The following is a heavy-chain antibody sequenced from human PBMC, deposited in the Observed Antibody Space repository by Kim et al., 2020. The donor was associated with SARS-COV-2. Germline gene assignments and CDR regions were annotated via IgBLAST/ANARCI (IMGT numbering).Heavy chain of an antibody. CDR1: GGTFSSYA. D-gene: IGHD6-6*01. J-gene: IGHJ4*02. CDR3: ARDRVAARPADWSSGAPADY. Sequence: SVKVSCKASGGTFSSYAISWVRQAPGQGLEWMGRIIPILGIANYAQKFQGRVTITADKSTSTAYMELSSLRSEDTAVYYCARDRVAARPADWSSGAPADYWGQGTLVTVSS. V-gene: IGHV1-69*04. CDR2: IIPILGIA.